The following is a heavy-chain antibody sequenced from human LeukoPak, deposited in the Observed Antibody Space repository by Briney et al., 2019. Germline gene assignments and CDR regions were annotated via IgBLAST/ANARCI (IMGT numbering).Heavy chain of an antibody. D-gene: IGHD2-2*02. J-gene: IGHJ6*03. CDR1: GGSISSSSYY. CDR2: IYYSGST. V-gene: IGHV4-39*01. Sequence: SETLSLTCTVSGGSISSSSYYWGWIRQPPGKGLEWIGSIYYSGSTYYNPSLKSRVTISVDTSKNQFSLKLSSVTAADTAVYYCARHRGAYCSSTSCYTAYYYYYMDVWGKGTTVTVSS. CDR3: ARHRGAYCSSTSCYTAYYYYYMDV.